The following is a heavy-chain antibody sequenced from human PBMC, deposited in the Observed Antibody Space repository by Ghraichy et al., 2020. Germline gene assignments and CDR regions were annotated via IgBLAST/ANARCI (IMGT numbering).Heavy chain of an antibody. Sequence: GGSLRLSCAASGFTFSRLHMSWVRQAPGKGLEWVSSIDGSGGETHYADFVKGRFTISRDNSRNTLYLQMNSLRVEDTAVYYCAKDLSVTEAADLFDPSDQGNLVTVSS. V-gene: IGHV3-23*01. J-gene: IGHJ5*02. CDR1: GFTFSRLH. CDR2: IDGSGGET. D-gene: IGHD5/OR15-5a*01. CDR3: AKDLSVTEAADLFDP.